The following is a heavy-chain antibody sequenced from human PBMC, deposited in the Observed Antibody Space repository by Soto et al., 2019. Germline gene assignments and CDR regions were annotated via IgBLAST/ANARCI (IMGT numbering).Heavy chain of an antibody. CDR2: INHSGST. D-gene: IGHD6-13*01. V-gene: IGHV4-34*01. J-gene: IGHJ6*02. CDR3: ARRAGFSVYYYYGMDV. CDR1: GGSFSGYY. Sequence: ETLSLTCAVYGGSFSGYYWSWIRQPPGKGLEWIGEINHSGSTNYNPSLKSRVTTSVDTSKNQFSLKLSSVTAADTAVYYCARRAGFSVYYYYGMDVWGQGTTVTVSS.